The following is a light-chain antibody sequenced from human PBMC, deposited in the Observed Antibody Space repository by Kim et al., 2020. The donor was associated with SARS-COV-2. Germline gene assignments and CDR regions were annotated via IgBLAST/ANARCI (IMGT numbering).Light chain of an antibody. J-gene: IGLJ3*02. Sequence: SYELTQPPSVSVSPGQTARITCSGDALPKQYAYWYQQKPGQAPVLVIYKDSERPSGIPERFSGSSSGTTVTLTISGVQAEDEADYYCQSADSSGTYWGFG. CDR3: QSADSSGTYWG. CDR2: KDS. V-gene: IGLV3-25*03. CDR1: ALPKQY.